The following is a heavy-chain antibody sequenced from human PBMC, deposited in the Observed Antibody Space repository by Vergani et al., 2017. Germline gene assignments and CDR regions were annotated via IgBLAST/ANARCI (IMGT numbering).Heavy chain of an antibody. CDR2: IYPGDSDT. V-gene: IGHV5-51*01. CDR3: ARLDCSGGSCYEAPDY. D-gene: IGHD2-15*01. Sequence: EVQLVQSGAEVKTPGESLKISCKGSGYSFTSYWIGWVRQMPGKGLEWMGIIYPGDSDTRYSPSFQGQVTISADKSISTAYLQWSSLKASDTAMYYCARLDCSGGSCYEAPDYWGQGTLVTVSS. J-gene: IGHJ4*02. CDR1: GYSFTSYW.